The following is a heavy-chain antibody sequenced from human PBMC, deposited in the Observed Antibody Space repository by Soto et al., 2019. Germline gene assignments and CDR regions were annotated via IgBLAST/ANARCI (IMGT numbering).Heavy chain of an antibody. D-gene: IGHD2-21*02. J-gene: IGHJ1*01. CDR1: GGVNSGYS. CDR2: IIPIFGTA. V-gene: IGHV1-69*13. CDR3: VRFTNRDKLSQDCFGH. Sequence: AAPVPVAWTASGGVNSGYSIVRGRLHPGQGLEWMGGIIPIFGTANYAKKIQGRVTITADASTSTAYMELSSLRSEDTAVYYCVRFTNRDKLSQDCFGHSGERTLVNVSS.